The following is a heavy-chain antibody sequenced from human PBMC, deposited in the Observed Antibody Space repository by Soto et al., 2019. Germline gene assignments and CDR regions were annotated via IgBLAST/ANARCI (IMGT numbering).Heavy chain of an antibody. CDR1: GYTFTSYY. J-gene: IGHJ6*02. Sequence: GASVNVSCKASGYTFTSYYMHCVRQAPGQGLEWMGIINPSGGSTSYAQKFQGRVTMTRDTSTSTVYMELSSLRSEDTAVYYCARDWMVRGVIINSYCMDVWGQGTTVTVSS. CDR2: INPSGGST. D-gene: IGHD3-10*01. V-gene: IGHV1-46*01. CDR3: ARDWMVRGVIINSYCMDV.